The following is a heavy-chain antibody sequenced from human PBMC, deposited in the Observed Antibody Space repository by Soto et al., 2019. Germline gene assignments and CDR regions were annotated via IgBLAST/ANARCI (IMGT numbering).Heavy chain of an antibody. CDR3: AKGGSHNFDY. CDR1: GFTFSHYA. V-gene: IGHV3-30*18. D-gene: IGHD1-26*01. CDR2: MSYDGSNE. J-gene: IGHJ4*02. Sequence: QVQLVESGGGVVQPGRSLRLSCAASGFTFSHYAMHWVRQAPGKGLEWVALMSYDGSNEYYADSVKGRFTISRDNSKNTLYLQLTSLRAEDTAVYYCAKGGSHNFDYWGQGTLVTVSS.